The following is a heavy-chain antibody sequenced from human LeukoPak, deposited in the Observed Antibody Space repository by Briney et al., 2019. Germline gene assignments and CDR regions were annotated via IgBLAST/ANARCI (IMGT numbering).Heavy chain of an antibody. J-gene: IGHJ6*02. CDR2: ISSSGSTI. Sequence: PGGSLRLSCAASGFTFSDYHMSWIRQAPGKGLGWVSYISSSGSTIYYADSVKGRFTISRDNAKNSLYLQMNSLRAEDTAVYYCARDLGWYIKYGMDVWGQGTTVTVSS. V-gene: IGHV3-11*01. CDR3: ARDLGWYIKYGMDV. CDR1: GFTFSDYH. D-gene: IGHD6-19*01.